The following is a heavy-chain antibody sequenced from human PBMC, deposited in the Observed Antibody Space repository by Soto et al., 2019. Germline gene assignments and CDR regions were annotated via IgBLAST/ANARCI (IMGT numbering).Heavy chain of an antibody. J-gene: IGHJ4*02. CDR2: ISYDGSNI. CDR1: GFTFSYYD. CDR3: AKDRLPYRGATITPVGY. D-gene: IGHD5-12*01. Sequence: GGSLRLSCAASGFTFSYYDMHWVRQAPGKGLEWVAVISYDGSNIYYADSVKGRFTISRDNSKNTLYLQMNSLKPEDTAVYYCAKDRLPYRGATITPVGYWGQGTLVTVSS. V-gene: IGHV3-30*18.